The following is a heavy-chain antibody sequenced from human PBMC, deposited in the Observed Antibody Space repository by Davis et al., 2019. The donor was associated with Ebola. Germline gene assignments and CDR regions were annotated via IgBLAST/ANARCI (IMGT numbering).Heavy chain of an antibody. CDR2: INHSGST. D-gene: IGHD2-21*01. CDR3: ARTAGYWVEKYYFDY. V-gene: IGHV4-34*01. CDR1: GGSFSDYY. Sequence: GSLRLSCAVYGGSFSDYYWSWIRQPPGRGLEWIGEINHSGSTNYDPSLKSRVTISVDTSKNQFSLKLSSVTAADTAVYYCARTAGYWVEKYYFDYWGQGTLVTVSS. J-gene: IGHJ4*02.